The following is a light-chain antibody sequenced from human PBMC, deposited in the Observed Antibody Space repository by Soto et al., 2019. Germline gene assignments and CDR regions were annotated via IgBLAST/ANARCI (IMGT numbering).Light chain of an antibody. CDR2: DAS. J-gene: IGKJ5*01. V-gene: IGKV3-11*01. Sequence: EVVLTQSPATLSLSPGERATLSCRASQNVNNYLVWYQQKPGQPPRLLIFDASNRATGIPARFSGSGSGTDFTLTISSLEPEDVAVYYCQQRQHWPPITFGQGTRLEIK. CDR1: QNVNNY. CDR3: QQRQHWPPIT.